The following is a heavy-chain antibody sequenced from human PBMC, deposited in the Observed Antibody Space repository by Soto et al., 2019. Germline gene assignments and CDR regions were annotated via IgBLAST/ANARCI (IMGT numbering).Heavy chain of an antibody. Sequence: SETLSLSCTVSGGSISSSSYYWGWIRQPPGKGLEWIGSIYYSGSTYYNPSLKSRVTISVDTSKNQFSLKLSSVTAADTAVYYCARPSGSYLYYFDYWGQGTLVTVSS. CDR1: GGSISSSSYY. J-gene: IGHJ4*02. CDR2: IYYSGST. V-gene: IGHV4-39*01. CDR3: ARPSGSYLYYFDY. D-gene: IGHD1-26*01.